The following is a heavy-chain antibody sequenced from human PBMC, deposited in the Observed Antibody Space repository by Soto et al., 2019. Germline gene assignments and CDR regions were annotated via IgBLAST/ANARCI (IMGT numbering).Heavy chain of an antibody. CDR2: INPNSGGT. D-gene: IGHD3-10*01. CDR3: ARDYKYYYGSGSYYNDYYYYYGMDV. Sequence: ASVKVSCKASGYTFTGNYMHWVRQAPGQGLEWMGWINPNSGGTNYAQKFQGRVTMTRDTSISTAYMELSRLRSDDTAVYYCARDYKYYYGSGSYYNDYYYYYGMDVWGQGTTVTVSS. J-gene: IGHJ6*02. V-gene: IGHV1-2*02. CDR1: GYTFTGNY.